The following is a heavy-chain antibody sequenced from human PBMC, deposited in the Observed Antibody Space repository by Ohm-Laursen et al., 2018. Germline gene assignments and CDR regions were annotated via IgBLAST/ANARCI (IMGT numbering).Heavy chain of an antibody. J-gene: IGHJ4*02. V-gene: IGHV3-21*04. CDR2: ITTGSNYI. Sequence: SLRLSFAASGFAFEDPWMTWVRQTPGKGLEWVASITTGSNYIYYADSVKGRFSISRDNSKNTLSLQMNSLRDEDTAVYYCAGYGGTSRWGQGALVTVSS. CDR3: AGYGGTSR. D-gene: IGHD1-26*01. CDR1: GFAFEDPW.